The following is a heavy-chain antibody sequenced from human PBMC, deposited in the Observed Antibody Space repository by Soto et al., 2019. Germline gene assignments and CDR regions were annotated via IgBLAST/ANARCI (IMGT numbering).Heavy chain of an antibody. V-gene: IGHV1-8*01. CDR3: ARGIPYGWWLSLNYYYYYMDV. Sequence: ASVKVSCKASGYTFTSYDINWVRQATGQGLEWMGWMNPNSGNTGYAQKFQGRVTMTRNTSISTAYMELSSLRSEDTAVYYCARGIPYGWWLSLNYYYYYMDVWGKGTTVTVSS. CDR2: MNPNSGNT. D-gene: IGHD2-15*01. CDR1: GYTFTSYD. J-gene: IGHJ6*03.